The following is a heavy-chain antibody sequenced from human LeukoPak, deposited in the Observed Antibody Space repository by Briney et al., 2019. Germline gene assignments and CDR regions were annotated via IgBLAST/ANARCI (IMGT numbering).Heavy chain of an antibody. CDR3: ARGGAATVTNPFDY. D-gene: IGHD4-17*01. V-gene: IGHV4-38-2*02. CDR2: IYHSGST. CDR1: GYSISSGYY. J-gene: IGHJ4*02. Sequence: SETLSLTCTVSGYSISSGYYWGWIRQPPGKGLEWIGSIYHSGSTYYNPSLKSRVTISVDTSKNQFSLKLSSVTAADTAVYYCARGGAATVTNPFDYWGQGTLVTVSS.